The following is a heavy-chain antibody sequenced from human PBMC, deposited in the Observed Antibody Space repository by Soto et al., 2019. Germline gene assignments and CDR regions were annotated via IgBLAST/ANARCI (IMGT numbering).Heavy chain of an antibody. D-gene: IGHD6-19*01. CDR2: IVPIFGTT. J-gene: IGHJ6*02. V-gene: IGHV1-69*12. CDR3: ARVEAVAGLYNYHGLDV. CDR1: GGTFSNYA. Sequence: VQLVQSGAEVKKPGSSVKVSCKVSGGTFSNYAIDWVRLAPGHGLEWMGGIVPIFGTTYYTQKFQGRATIIADDSTTTASLEMSSLRSEDTAIYYCARVEAVAGLYNYHGLDVWGQGTAVTVSS.